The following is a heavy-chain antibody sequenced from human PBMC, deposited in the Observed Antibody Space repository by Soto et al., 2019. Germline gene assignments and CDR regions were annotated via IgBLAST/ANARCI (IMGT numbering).Heavy chain of an antibody. CDR1: GFIFSDFG. CDR2: ISYDGNNK. V-gene: IGHV3-30*18. J-gene: IGHJ3*01. Sequence: QVNLVESGGGVVQPGRSLRLSCEASGFIFSDFGMHWVRQAPGKGLAWVAVISYDGNNKYYAQSVQGRFTISRDISKNTLVLNMDSMRPDDTAVYHCVKGDLDTAVVNSPDAFDFFGPGEMVTVS. D-gene: IGHD5-18*01. CDR3: VKGDLDTAVVNSPDAFDF.